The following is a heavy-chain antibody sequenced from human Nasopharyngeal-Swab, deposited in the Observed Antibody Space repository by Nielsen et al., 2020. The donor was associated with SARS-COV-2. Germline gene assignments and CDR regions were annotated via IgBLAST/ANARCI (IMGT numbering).Heavy chain of an antibody. Sequence: GGSLRLSCAASGCTFSNAWMSWVRQAPGKGLEWVGRIKSKTDGGTTDYAAPVKGRFTISRDDSKNTLYLQMNSLKTEDTAVYYCTTGGRWELRPIDYWGQGTLVTVSS. V-gene: IGHV3-15*01. D-gene: IGHD1-26*01. CDR1: GCTFSNAW. J-gene: IGHJ4*02. CDR2: IKSKTDGGTT. CDR3: TTGGRWELRPIDY.